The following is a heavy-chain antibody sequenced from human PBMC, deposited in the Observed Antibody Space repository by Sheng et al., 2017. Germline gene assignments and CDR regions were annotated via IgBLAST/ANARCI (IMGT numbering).Heavy chain of an antibody. CDR2: IYTSGST. CDR1: GGSISSGSYY. CDR3: ARDYYDILTGYLFFDY. D-gene: IGHD3-9*01. J-gene: IGHJ4*02. V-gene: IGHV4-61*02. Sequence: QVQLQESGPGLVKPSQTLSLTCTVSGGSISSGSYYWSWIRQPAGKGLEWIGRIYTSGSTNYNPSLKSRVTISVDTSKNQFSLKLSSVTAADTAVYYCARDYYDILTGYLFFDYWGPGNAGHRLL.